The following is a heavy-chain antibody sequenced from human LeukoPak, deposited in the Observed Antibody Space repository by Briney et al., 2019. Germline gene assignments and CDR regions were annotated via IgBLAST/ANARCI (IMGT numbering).Heavy chain of an antibody. Sequence: PGGSLRLSCAASGFSFSSYRMNWVRQAPGKGLEWVSYISSSGRTIYYADSVKGRFTISRDNANNSLYLHMNSLRAEDTAVYYCAELGITMIGGVWGKGTTVTISS. CDR1: GFSFSSYR. D-gene: IGHD3-10*02. V-gene: IGHV3-48*03. CDR3: AELGITMIGGV. CDR2: ISSSGRTI. J-gene: IGHJ6*04.